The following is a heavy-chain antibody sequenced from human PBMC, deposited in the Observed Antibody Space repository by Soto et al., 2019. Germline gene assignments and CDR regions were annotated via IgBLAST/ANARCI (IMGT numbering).Heavy chain of an antibody. CDR1: GGTFSSYA. Sequence: CKASGGTFSSYAISWVRQAPGQGLEWMGGIIPIFGTANYAQKFQGRVTITADESTSTAYMELSSLRSEDTAVYYCARAPFPYYYDSSGYYFPTYYFDYWGQGTLVTVSS. J-gene: IGHJ4*02. D-gene: IGHD3-22*01. CDR3: ARAPFPYYYDSSGYYFPTYYFDY. V-gene: IGHV1-69*01. CDR2: IIPIFGTA.